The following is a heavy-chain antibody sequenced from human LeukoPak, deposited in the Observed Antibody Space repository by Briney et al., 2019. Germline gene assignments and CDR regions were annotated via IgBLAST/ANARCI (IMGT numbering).Heavy chain of an antibody. CDR2: INNDGNRI. CDR1: GFTVSNSW. V-gene: IGHV3-74*01. J-gene: IGHJ4*02. Sequence: GGSLRLSCAASGFTVSNSWMFRVRQAPGKGLMYVSEINNDGNRIRYVDSVEGRFTISRGGAKNTLFLQMNSLRDDDTAMYYCARGGLPGGFDYWGQGILVTVSS. CDR3: ARGGLPGGFDY. D-gene: IGHD7-27*01.